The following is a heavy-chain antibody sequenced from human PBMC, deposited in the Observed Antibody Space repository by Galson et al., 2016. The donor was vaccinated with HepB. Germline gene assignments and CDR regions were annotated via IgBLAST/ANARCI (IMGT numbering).Heavy chain of an antibody. V-gene: IGHV3-33*01. J-gene: IGHJ4*01. CDR1: GFNFATYG. CDR3: ARDRRSGKWGHCLDY. Sequence: SLRLSCAASGFNFATYGMHWVRQAPGKGPEWLTFLWYDGTNDYYADSVKGRFTISRDNSNDTLYLQMNSLRAEDTAIYYCARDRRSGKWGHCLDYWGQGALVTVSS. D-gene: IGHD6-19*01. CDR2: LWYDGTND.